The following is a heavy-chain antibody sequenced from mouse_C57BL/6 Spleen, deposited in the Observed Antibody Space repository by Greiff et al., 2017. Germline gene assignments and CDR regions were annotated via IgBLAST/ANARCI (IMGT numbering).Heavy chain of an antibody. CDR2: IYPSDSET. Sequence: QVQLQQPGAELVRPGSSVKLSCKASGYTFTSYWMDWVKQRPGQGLEWIGNIYPSDSETHYNQKFKDKATLTVDKSSSTAYMQLSSLTSEDSAVYYCARRIRGYFDVWGTGTTVTVSA. CDR3: ARRIRGYFDV. D-gene: IGHD2-4*01. J-gene: IGHJ1*03. CDR1: GYTFTSYW. V-gene: IGHV1-61*01.